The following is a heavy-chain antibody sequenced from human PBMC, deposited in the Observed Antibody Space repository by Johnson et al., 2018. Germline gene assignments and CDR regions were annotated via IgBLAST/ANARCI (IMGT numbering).Heavy chain of an antibody. Sequence: QVQLVQSGGGVVQPGRSLRLSCTTSGFTFSRHGMHWVRQAAGKGLEWVADIWYDGSRQYYADSVKGRFTISRDNSKNTLYVQMNSLRAEDTAVYYCAKGSSSSRPYYFDYWGQGTLVTVSS. CDR2: IWYDGSRQ. D-gene: IGHD6-19*01. CDR1: GFTFSRHG. J-gene: IGHJ4*02. CDR3: AKGSSSSRPYYFDY. V-gene: IGHV3-33*06.